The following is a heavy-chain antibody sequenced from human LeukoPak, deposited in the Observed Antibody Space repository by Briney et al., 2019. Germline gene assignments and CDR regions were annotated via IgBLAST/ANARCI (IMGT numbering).Heavy chain of an antibody. J-gene: IGHJ4*02. CDR2: INNDGSST. D-gene: IGHD1-26*01. V-gene: IGHV3-74*01. CDR3: VRQMVGASFDY. CDR1: GVTFSHYW. Sequence: GGSLRLSCAASGVTFSHYWMHWVRQVPGKGLVWVSHINNDGSSTTYADSVKGRFTISRDNAKNTLYLQMNSLRAEDTAVYYCVRQMVGASFDYWGQGTLVTVSS.